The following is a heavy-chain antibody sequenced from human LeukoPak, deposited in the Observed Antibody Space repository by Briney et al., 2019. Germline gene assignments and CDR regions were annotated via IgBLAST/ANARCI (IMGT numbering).Heavy chain of an antibody. CDR1: GFTFSSYG. J-gene: IGHJ4*02. CDR3: AKGQRSGWNDYFGY. Sequence: PGGSLRLSCAASGFTFSSYGMHWVRQAPGKGLEWVAVTSYDGSNKYYADFVKGRFTISRDNSQNTLYLQMNSLRAEDTAVYYCAKGQRSGWNDYFGYWGQGTLVTVSS. D-gene: IGHD6-19*01. V-gene: IGHV3-30*18. CDR2: TSYDGSNK.